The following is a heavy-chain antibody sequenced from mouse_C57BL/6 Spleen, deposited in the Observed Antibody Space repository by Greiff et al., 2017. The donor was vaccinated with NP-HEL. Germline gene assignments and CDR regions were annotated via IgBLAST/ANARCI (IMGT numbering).Heavy chain of an antibody. Sequence: EVQLQQSGAELVRPGASVKLSCTASGFNIKDDYMHWVKQRPEQGLEWIGWIDPENGDTEYASKFQGKATITADTSSNTAYLQLSSLTSEDTAVYYCTPYSYYGKNPFDYWGQGTTLTVSS. CDR3: TPYSYYGKNPFDY. CDR1: GFNIKDDY. J-gene: IGHJ2*01. CDR2: IDPENGDT. D-gene: IGHD2-10*01. V-gene: IGHV14-4*01.